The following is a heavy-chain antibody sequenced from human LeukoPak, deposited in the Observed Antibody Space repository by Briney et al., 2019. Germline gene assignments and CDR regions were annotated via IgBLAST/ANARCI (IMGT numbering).Heavy chain of an antibody. Sequence: ASVKVSCKASGYTLTSYGISWVRQAPGQGLEWMGWISAYNGNTNYAQKLQGRVTMTTDTSTSTAYMELRSLRSDDTAVYYCARDSRVTMVRGPPLLEAFDIWGQGTMVTVSS. J-gene: IGHJ3*02. CDR3: ARDSRVTMVRGPPLLEAFDI. V-gene: IGHV1-18*04. CDR2: ISAYNGNT. CDR1: GYTLTSYG. D-gene: IGHD3-10*01.